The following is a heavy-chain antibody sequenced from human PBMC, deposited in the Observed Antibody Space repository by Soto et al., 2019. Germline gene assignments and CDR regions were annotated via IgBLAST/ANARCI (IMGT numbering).Heavy chain of an antibody. Sequence: QITLNESGPTVVKPTETLTLTCTFSGFSLTTSGVGVGWVRQSPGKAPEWLAFFYWDDDKRYSTSLKSRLTIPNDTSKNQVVLTMANVDPADTATYYCAHRVLRAVFGLVTTTAIYFDFWGQGTPVVVSS. D-gene: IGHD3-3*01. V-gene: IGHV2-5*02. CDR3: AHRVLRAVFGLVTTTAIYFDF. J-gene: IGHJ4*02. CDR2: FYWDDDK. CDR1: GFSLTTSGVG.